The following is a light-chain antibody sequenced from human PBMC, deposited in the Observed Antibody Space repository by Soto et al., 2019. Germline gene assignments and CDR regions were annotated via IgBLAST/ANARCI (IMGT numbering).Light chain of an antibody. CDR3: QQLNTHPLYT. CDR1: HGARSD. CDR2: DAS. Sequence: AIQLTQSPSSLSASVGDRVTITCRSSHGARSDLAWYQQKPEKAPYLLIYDASTLENGVPSRFSGTGYGTEFTLSISSLQPEDFATYYCQQLNTHPLYTFGQGTKLEIK. J-gene: IGKJ2*01. V-gene: IGKV1-13*02.